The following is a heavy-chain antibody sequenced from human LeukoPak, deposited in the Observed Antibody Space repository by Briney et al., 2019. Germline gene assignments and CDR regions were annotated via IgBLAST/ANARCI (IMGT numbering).Heavy chain of an antibody. CDR3: ARGPYSSSWYSAFDI. CDR2: IYYSGST. Sequence: PSETLSLTCTVSGGSISSYYWSWIRQPPGKALEWIGYIYYSGSTNYNPSLKSRVTISVDTSKNQFSLKLSSVTAADTAVYYCARGPYSSSWYSAFDIWGQGTMVTVSS. CDR1: GGSISSYY. D-gene: IGHD6-13*01. V-gene: IGHV4-59*01. J-gene: IGHJ3*02.